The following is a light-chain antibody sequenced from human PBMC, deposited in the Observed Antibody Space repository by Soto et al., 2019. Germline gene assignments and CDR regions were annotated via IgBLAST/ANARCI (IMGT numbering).Light chain of an antibody. V-gene: IGLV2-14*01. CDR2: DVS. CDR1: SSDVGGYNY. CDR3: SSYTSSSTLL. J-gene: IGLJ2*01. Sequence: QSVLTQPASVSGSPGQSITISCTGTSSDVGGYNYVSWYQQHPGKAPNIMINDVSTRPSGVSNRFSGSKSGNTASLTISGLQAEDEADYYCSSYTSSSTLLFGGGTKVTVL.